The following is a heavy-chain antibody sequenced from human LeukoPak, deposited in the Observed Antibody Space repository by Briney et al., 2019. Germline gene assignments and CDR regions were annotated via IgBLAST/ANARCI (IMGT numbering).Heavy chain of an antibody. CDR1: GFTFSSYS. J-gene: IGHJ4*02. CDR2: ISGSGGTT. D-gene: IGHD3-22*01. V-gene: IGHV3-23*01. Sequence: GGSLRLSCAASGFTFSSYSMNWVRQAPGKGLEWVSGISGSGGTTYYADSVKGRFTISRDNSKNALYLQMNSLRAEDTAVYYCAKPLTPYYDSSGYRIDYWGQGTLVTVSS. CDR3: AKPLTPYYDSSGYRIDY.